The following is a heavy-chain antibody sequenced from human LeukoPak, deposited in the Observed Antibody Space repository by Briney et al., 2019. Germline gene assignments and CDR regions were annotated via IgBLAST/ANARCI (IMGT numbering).Heavy chain of an antibody. CDR1: GFTFSSYW. Sequence: GGSLRLSCAASGFTFSSYWMSWVRQAPGKGLEWVASIKQDGSEKYYVDSVKGRFTISRDNAKNSMYLQMNSLRAEDTAVYYCARGKYDSSPFLQHWGQGTLVTVSS. CDR2: IKQDGSEK. V-gene: IGHV3-7*03. D-gene: IGHD3-22*01. CDR3: ARGKYDSSPFLQH. J-gene: IGHJ1*01.